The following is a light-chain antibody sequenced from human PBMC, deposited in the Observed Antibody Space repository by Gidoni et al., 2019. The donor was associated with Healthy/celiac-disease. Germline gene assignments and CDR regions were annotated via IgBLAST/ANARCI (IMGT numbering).Light chain of an antibody. V-gene: IGKV1-5*01. Sequence: DIQMTQSPSTLSASVGDRVTITCRASQSIRSWLAWSQQKPGKAPKLLIYDASSLESGVPSRFSGSGSGTEFTLTISSLQPDDFATYYCQQYNSYTFXGXTKVEIK. CDR2: DAS. CDR3: QQYNSYT. CDR1: QSIRSW. J-gene: IGKJ4*01.